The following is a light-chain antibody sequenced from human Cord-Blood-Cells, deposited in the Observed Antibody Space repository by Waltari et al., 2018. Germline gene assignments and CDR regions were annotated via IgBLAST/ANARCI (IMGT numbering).Light chain of an antibody. Sequence: QSALTKHPSVSGSPGQSVTISCTGTSSDVGSYNRVSWYQQPPGTAPKLMIYDVSNRPSGVPDRFSGSKSGNTASLTISGLQAEDEADYYCSSYTSSSSYVFGTGTKVTVL. CDR3: SSYTSSSSYV. J-gene: IGLJ1*01. CDR1: SSDVGSYNR. V-gene: IGLV2-18*02. CDR2: DVS.